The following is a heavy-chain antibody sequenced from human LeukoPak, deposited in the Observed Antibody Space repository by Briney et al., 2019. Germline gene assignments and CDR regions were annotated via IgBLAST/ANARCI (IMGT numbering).Heavy chain of an antibody. CDR2: IKQDGSEK. J-gene: IGHJ4*02. CDR3: ARSIAVAGTNFDY. V-gene: IGHV3-7*03. D-gene: IGHD6-19*01. CDR1: GFTFSSYW. Sequence: PGGSLRLSCAASGFTFSSYWMSWVRQAPGKGLEWVANIKQDGSEKYYVDSVKGRFTISRDNAENSLYLQMNSLRAEDTAVYYCARSIAVAGTNFDYWGQGTLVTVSS.